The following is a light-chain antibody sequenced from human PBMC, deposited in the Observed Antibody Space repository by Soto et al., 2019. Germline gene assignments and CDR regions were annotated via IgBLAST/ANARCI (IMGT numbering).Light chain of an antibody. CDR2: WAS. V-gene: IGKV4-1*01. Sequence: DIVMTQSPDSLAVSLGERATINCKSSQSFLYSSNNKNYLAWYQQKPGQPPKLLIYWASARESGVPDRFSGSGSGTDFTLTISSLQAEDVAVYSCQQYYSIPYTFGQGTKVDIK. CDR3: QQYYSIPYT. J-gene: IGKJ2*01. CDR1: QSFLYSSNNKNY.